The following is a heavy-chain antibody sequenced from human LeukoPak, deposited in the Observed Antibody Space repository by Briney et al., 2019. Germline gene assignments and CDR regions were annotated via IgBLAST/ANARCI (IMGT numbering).Heavy chain of an antibody. CDR2: IKQDGSEK. V-gene: IGHV3-7*05. Sequence: GGSLRLSCAASGFTFSSYWMSWVRQAPGKGLEWVANIKQDGSEKHYVDSVKGRFTISRDNAKNTLYLQMNSLRAEDTALYYCAKWAKDSSGWYIGYWGQGTLVTVSS. CDR1: GFTFSSYW. CDR3: AKWAKDSSGWYIGY. J-gene: IGHJ4*02. D-gene: IGHD6-19*01.